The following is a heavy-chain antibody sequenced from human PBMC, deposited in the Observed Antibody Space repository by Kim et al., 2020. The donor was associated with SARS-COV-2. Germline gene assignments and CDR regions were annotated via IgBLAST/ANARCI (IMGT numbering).Heavy chain of an antibody. J-gene: IGHJ6*03. CDR2: INHSGST. CDR1: GGSFSGYY. V-gene: IGHV4-34*01. D-gene: IGHD6-6*01. CDR3: ARVLAARPLLFYYYYYMD. Sequence: SETLSLTCAVYGGSFSGYYWSWIRQPPGKGLEWIGEINHSGSTNYNPSLKSRVTISVDTSKNQFSLKLSSVTAADTAVYYCARVLAARPLLFYYYYYMD.